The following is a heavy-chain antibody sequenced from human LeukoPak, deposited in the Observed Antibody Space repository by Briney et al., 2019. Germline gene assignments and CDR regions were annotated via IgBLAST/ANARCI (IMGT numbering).Heavy chain of an antibody. J-gene: IGHJ4*02. V-gene: IGHV3-21*01. D-gene: IGHD5-18*01. Sequence: GGSLRLSCAASGFTFSSYSMTWVRQTPGKGLEWVSSISSTSTYIYYADSVKGRFTISRDNAKNSLYLQMNSLRAEDTAVYYCAREPTAMILWGQGTPVTVSS. CDR1: GFTFSSYS. CDR2: ISSTSTYI. CDR3: AREPTAMIL.